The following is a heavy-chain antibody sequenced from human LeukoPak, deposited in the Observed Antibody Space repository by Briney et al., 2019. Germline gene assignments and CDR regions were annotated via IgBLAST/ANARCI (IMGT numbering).Heavy chain of an antibody. D-gene: IGHD1-26*01. V-gene: IGHV4-34*01. J-gene: IGHJ3*02. Sequence: SSETLSLTCAVYGGSFSTYYWSWIRQTPGKGLEWIGEINHSGRTNYNPSLKSRVTISVDTSKNQFSLKLSSVTAADTAVYYCARVAYSGSYYVNAFDIWGQGTMVTVSS. CDR3: ARVAYSGSYYVNAFDI. CDR1: GGSFSTYY. CDR2: INHSGRT.